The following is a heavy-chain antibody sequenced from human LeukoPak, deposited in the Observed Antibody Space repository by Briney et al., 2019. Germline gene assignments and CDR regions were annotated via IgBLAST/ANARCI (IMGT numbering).Heavy chain of an antibody. J-gene: IGHJ4*02. CDR1: GGSLSINY. V-gene: IGHV4-4*07. Sequence: SETLSLACTVSGGSLSINYWSWIRQPAGKGLEWIGRIYSSGSTNYNPSLKSRVTMSVDTSKNQFSLKLTSVTAADTAVYYCARAGRGVTAIDCWAQGTLVTVSS. CDR3: ARAGRGVTAIDC. CDR2: IYSSGST. D-gene: IGHD2-21*02.